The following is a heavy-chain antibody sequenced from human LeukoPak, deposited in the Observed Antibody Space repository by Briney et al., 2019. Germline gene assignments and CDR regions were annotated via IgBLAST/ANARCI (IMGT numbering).Heavy chain of an antibody. CDR2: VDLEEGEI. V-gene: IGHV1-24*01. Sequence: ASVKVSCKVSGNTLSELSINWVRQGPEKGLEWMGGVDLEEGEIMYASKYQGRVTMTEDTSTDTAYMEVSSLRSEDTAVYYCVSVRDYDAMDVWGQGTTVIVSS. J-gene: IGHJ6*02. D-gene: IGHD3-10*02. CDR1: GNTLSELS. CDR3: VSVRDYDAMDV.